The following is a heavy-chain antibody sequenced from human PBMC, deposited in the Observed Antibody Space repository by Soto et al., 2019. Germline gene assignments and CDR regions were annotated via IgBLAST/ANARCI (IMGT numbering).Heavy chain of an antibody. D-gene: IGHD6-13*01. CDR1: GFTFNNYA. CDR2: ISGSGGST. J-gene: IGHJ4*02. CDR3: AKSTWVSPQAY. V-gene: IGHV3-23*01. Sequence: PGGSLRPSCAPSGFTFNNYAMSWVRQAPGKGLEWVSAISGSGGSTYYADSVKGRFTISRDNSKNTLYLQMNSLRAEDTAVYYCAKSTWVSPQAYWGQGTLVTVSS.